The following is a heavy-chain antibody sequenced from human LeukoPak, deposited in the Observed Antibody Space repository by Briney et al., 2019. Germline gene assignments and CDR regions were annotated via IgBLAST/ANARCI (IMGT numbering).Heavy chain of an antibody. D-gene: IGHD2-15*01. CDR1: GGTFSSYA. J-gene: IGHJ6*02. Sequence: EASVKVSCKASGGTFSSYAISWVRQAPGQGLEWMGGIIPIFGTANYAQKFQGRVTITADESTSTAYVELSSPRSEDTAVYYCARGSRRNCSGGSCRYYYYGMDVWGQGTMVTVSS. CDR2: IIPIFGTA. V-gene: IGHV1-69*01. CDR3: ARGSRRNCSGGSCRYYYYGMDV.